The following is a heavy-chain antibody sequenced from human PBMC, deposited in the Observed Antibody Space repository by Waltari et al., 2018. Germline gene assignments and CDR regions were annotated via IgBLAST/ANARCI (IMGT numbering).Heavy chain of an antibody. D-gene: IGHD6-19*01. CDR3: ARDKEQWLASDY. V-gene: IGHV1-69*14. J-gene: IGHJ4*02. CDR2: VIPLFGTA. CDR1: GGTFSSYA. Sequence: QVQLVQSGAEVKKPGSSVKVSCKASGGTFSSYAISWVRQAPGQGLEWMGGVIPLFGTANYAQKFQGRVTITADKSTSTAYMELSSLRSEDTAVYYCARDKEQWLASDYWGQGTLVTVSS.